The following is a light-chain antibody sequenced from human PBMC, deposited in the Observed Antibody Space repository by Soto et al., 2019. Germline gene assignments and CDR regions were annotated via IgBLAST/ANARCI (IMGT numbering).Light chain of an antibody. CDR3: QYRSSWPPYT. V-gene: IGKV3-11*01. CDR2: GAS. J-gene: IGKJ2*01. CDR1: QSIYNT. Sequence: VLTQSPASLSLSPGEGATLSCTASQSIYNTVAWYQQRPGLAPRLLIYGASTRATDIPARFKGSGSGTDFTLTISTLEPEDYEVYSCQYRSSWPPYTFGQGTKVDIK.